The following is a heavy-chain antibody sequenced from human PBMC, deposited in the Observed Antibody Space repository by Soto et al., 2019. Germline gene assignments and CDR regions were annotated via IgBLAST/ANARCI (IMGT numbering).Heavy chain of an antibody. CDR1: GYNFTSYW. D-gene: IGHD5-12*01. Sequence: GESRKISCKGSGYNFTSYWIGWVRQMPGKGLEWMGIVYPGDSDTRYSPSFQGQVTISADKSISTAYLQWSGLKASDTAMYYCARVMRSGYFDALDLWGQGTMVTVSS. CDR2: VYPGDSDT. CDR3: ARVMRSGYFDALDL. V-gene: IGHV5-51*01. J-gene: IGHJ3*01.